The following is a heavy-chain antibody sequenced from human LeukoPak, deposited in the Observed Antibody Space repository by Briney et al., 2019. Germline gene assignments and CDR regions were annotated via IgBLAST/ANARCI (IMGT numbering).Heavy chain of an antibody. V-gene: IGHV1-18*01. D-gene: IGHD4-23*01. CDR3: AREDLCGGNVYRCGGSDN. Sequence: ASVKVSCKASGYTFSNYGITWVRQAPGGGLEWMGWINTYNGHTDYAQRLQDRVTMTTDTSTSTAYMELRSLRSDDTAMYYCAREDLCGGNVYRCGGSDNWGQGTLVTVSS. J-gene: IGHJ4*02. CDR2: INTYNGHT. CDR1: GYTFSNYG.